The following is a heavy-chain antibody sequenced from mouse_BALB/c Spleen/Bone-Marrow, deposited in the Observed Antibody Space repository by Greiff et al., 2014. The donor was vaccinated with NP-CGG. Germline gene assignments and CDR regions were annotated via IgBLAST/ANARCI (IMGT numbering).Heavy chain of an antibody. Sequence: EVQLQQSGPELVKPGASVKISCKASGYTFTDYNMHWVKQSHGKSLEWTGYIYPYNGGTVYKQKFKSKATLTADNSSSTANMELRSLTSEDSAVYYCARGAAYGYYLGLAYWGQGTLVTVSA. CDR3: ARGAAYGYYLGLAY. CDR1: GYTFTDYN. CDR2: IYPYNGGT. V-gene: IGHV1S29*02. D-gene: IGHD2-3*01. J-gene: IGHJ3*01.